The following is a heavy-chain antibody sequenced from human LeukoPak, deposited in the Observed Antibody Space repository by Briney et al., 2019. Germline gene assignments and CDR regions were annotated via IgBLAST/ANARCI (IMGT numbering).Heavy chain of an antibody. V-gene: IGHV3-33*01. CDR1: GFTFSSYG. D-gene: IGHD2-15*01. J-gene: IGHJ4*02. CDR2: IWYDGSNE. Sequence: PGGSLRLSCAASGFTFSSYGMHWVRQAPGKGLEWVAVIWYDGSNEYYADFVKGRFTISRDNSKNTLYLQMNSLRAEDTAVYYCARDQGYCSGGNCYSAFDYWGQGTLVTVSS. CDR3: ARDQGYCSGGNCYSAFDY.